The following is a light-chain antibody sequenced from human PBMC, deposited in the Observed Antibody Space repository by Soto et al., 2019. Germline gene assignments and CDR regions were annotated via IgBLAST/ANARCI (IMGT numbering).Light chain of an antibody. CDR2: DVS. Sequence: QSVLTQPASVSGSPRQSITISCTGTSSDIGSYNFVSWYQQHPGKAPKLMIYDVSNRPSGVSNRFSGSKSGNTASLTISGLQAEDEADYYCSSYTVTSTRIFGGGTQLTVL. J-gene: IGLJ2*01. CDR1: SSDIGSYNF. CDR3: SSYTVTSTRI. V-gene: IGLV2-14*01.